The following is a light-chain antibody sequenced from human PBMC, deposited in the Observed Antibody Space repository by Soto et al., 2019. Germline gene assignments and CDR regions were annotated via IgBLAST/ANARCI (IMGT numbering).Light chain of an antibody. J-gene: IGKJ4*01. CDR1: QTVRNNY. CDR3: QQFSSYPLT. V-gene: IGKV3-20*01. CDR2: DAS. Sequence: ECVLTPSPGTLSLSRGERATLSCRASQTVRNNYLAWYQQKPGQAPRLLIYDASSRATGIPDRFSGGGSGTDFTLTISRLEPEDFAVYYCQQFSSYPLTFGGGTKVEIK.